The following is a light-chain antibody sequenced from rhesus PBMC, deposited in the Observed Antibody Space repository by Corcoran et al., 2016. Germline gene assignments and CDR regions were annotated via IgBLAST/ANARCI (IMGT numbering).Light chain of an antibody. CDR3: QQHDNSPYS. Sequence: DIQMTQSPSSLSASVGDRVTITCRASQGISNWLAWYQQKPGKAPKRLIYRASNLETGVPSRFSGSGSGTDFTLTISSQQPEDIATYYCQQHDNSPYSFGQGTKVEIK. J-gene: IGKJ2*01. V-gene: IGKV1-69*01. CDR1: QGISNW. CDR2: RAS.